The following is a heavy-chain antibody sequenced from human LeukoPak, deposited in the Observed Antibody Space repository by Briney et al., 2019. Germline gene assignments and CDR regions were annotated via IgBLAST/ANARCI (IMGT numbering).Heavy chain of an antibody. Sequence: GGSLRLSCAASGFTFSSYAMSWVHQAPGKGLEWVSAISGSGGSTYYADSVKGRFTISRDNSKNTLYLQMNSLRAEDTAVYYCAKDRGIVVVPAAMGRYGMDVWGQGTTVTVSS. D-gene: IGHD2-2*01. CDR3: AKDRGIVVVPAAMGRYGMDV. V-gene: IGHV3-23*01. CDR1: GFTFSSYA. J-gene: IGHJ6*02. CDR2: ISGSGGST.